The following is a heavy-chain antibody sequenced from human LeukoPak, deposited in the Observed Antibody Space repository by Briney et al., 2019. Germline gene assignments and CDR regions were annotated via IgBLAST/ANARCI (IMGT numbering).Heavy chain of an antibody. D-gene: IGHD1-26*01. J-gene: IGHJ4*02. CDR3: ARARGSFSFDS. V-gene: IGHV3-21*01. CDR1: GFTFSSYS. CDR2: INSTSSYI. Sequence: GGSLRLSCASSGFTFSSYSMNWVRQAPGKGLEWVSSINSTSSYIYYADSVKGRFTISRDNAKSSLYLQMNSLRAEDTAVYYCARARGSFSFDSWGQGTLVTVFS.